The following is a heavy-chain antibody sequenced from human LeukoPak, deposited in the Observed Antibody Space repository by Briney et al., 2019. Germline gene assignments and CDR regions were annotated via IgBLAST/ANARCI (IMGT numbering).Heavy chain of an antibody. Sequence: GGSLRLSCAASGFTFSSCWMSWVRQAPGKGLEWVANIKQDGSEKYYVDSVKGRFTISRDNAKNSLYLQMNSLRAEDTAVYYCARGGGYSGYDDIDYWGQGTLVTVSS. CDR2: IKQDGSEK. V-gene: IGHV3-7*01. CDR1: GFTFSSCW. CDR3: ARGGGYSGYDDIDY. J-gene: IGHJ4*02. D-gene: IGHD5-12*01.